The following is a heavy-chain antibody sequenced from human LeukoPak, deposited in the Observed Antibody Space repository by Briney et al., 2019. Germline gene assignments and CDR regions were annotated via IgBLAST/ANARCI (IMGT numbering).Heavy chain of an antibody. CDR1: GYTFTSYG. CDR2: ISAYNGNT. D-gene: IGHD3-22*01. V-gene: IGHV1-18*01. CDR3: ARALSSYYYDSSGYRFDY. J-gene: IGHJ4*02. Sequence: ASVKVSCKASGYTFTSYGISWVRQAPGQGLEWMGWISAYNGNTNCAQKLQGRVTMTTDTSTSTAYMELRSLRSDDTAVYYCARALSSYYYDSSGYRFDYWGQGTLVTVSS.